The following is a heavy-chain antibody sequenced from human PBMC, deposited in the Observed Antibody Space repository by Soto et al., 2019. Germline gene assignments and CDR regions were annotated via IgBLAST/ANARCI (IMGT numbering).Heavy chain of an antibody. CDR2: ISGIGHST. Sequence: PGGSLRLSCAASGFTFSSYAMSWVRQAPGKGLEWVSSISGIGHSTYYADSVKGRFTISRDNSKNTLFLQMSSLRAEDTAVYYCAKRIMATIGHFDSWGQGTLVTVSS. J-gene: IGHJ4*02. CDR3: AKRIMATIGHFDS. CDR1: GFTFSSYA. D-gene: IGHD5-12*01. V-gene: IGHV3-23*01.